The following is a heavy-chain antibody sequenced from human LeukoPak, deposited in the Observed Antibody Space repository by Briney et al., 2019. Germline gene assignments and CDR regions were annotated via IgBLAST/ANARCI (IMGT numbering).Heavy chain of an antibody. CDR2: ISAYNGNT. D-gene: IGHD2-15*01. Sequence: ASVKVSCKASGYTFTSYGISWVRQAPGQGLEWMGWISAYNGNTNYAQKLQGRVTMTTDTSTSTAYMELRSLRSDDTAVYYCARAQDIVVVVAANPGYYFDYWGQGTLVTVSS. CDR1: GYTFTSYG. CDR3: ARAQDIVVVVAANPGYYFDY. J-gene: IGHJ4*02. V-gene: IGHV1-18*01.